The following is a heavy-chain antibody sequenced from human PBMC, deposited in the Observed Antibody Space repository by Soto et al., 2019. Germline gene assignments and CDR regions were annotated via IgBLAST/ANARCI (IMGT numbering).Heavy chain of an antibody. CDR2: ISAYNGNT. CDR3: ARISGVRGVIYYGMDV. D-gene: IGHD3-10*01. CDR1: GYTFTSYG. Sequence: ASVKVSCKASGYTFTSYGISWVRQAPGQGLEWMGWISAYNGNTNYAQKLQGRVTMTTDTSTSTAYMELRSLRSDDTAVYYCARISGVRGVIYYGMDVWGQGTTVTVSS. J-gene: IGHJ6*02. V-gene: IGHV1-18*01.